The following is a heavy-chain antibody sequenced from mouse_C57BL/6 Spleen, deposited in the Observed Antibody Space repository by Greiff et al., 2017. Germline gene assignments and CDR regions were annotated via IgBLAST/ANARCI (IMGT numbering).Heavy chain of an antibody. CDR1: GYTFTDYY. D-gene: IGHD1-1*01. CDR2: INPNNGGT. J-gene: IGHJ4*01. CDR3: ARSGYGSSYEYAMDY. V-gene: IGHV1-26*01. Sequence: VQLQQSGPELVKPGASVKISCKASGYTFTDYYMNWVKQSHGKSLEWIGDINPNNGGTSYNQKFKGKATLTVDKSSSTAYMERRSLTSEDSAVYYCARSGYGSSYEYAMDYWGQGTSVTVSS.